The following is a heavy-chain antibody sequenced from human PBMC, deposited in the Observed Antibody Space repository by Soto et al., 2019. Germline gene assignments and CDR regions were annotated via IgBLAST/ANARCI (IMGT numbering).Heavy chain of an antibody. CDR2: VFSSVSA. CDR1: GVSVTSYT. D-gene: IGHD2-21*02. CDR3: ARDGMTTGDT. V-gene: IGHV4-4*07. J-gene: IGHJ4*02. Sequence: TSEPLSLTCIVSGVSVTSYTWSWVRQPANKGLEWIGRVFSSVSATYNPSLKSRVSISMDTAENRISLKLDSVTAADAGVYFCARDGMTTGDTWGPGTLVTVSS.